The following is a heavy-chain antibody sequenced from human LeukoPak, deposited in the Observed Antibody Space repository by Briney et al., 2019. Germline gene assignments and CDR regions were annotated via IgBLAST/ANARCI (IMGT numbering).Heavy chain of an antibody. V-gene: IGHV4-34*01. J-gene: IGHJ4*02. CDR1: GGSFSGYY. D-gene: IGHD3-22*01. CDR3: ARGPPTDYYDSSGFYYVFDY. Sequence: SVTLSLTCAVYGGSFSGYYWSWIRQPPGKGPEWIGEINHSGSTNYNPSLKSRVTISVDTSKNQVSLKLSSVTAADTAVYFCARGPPTDYYDSSGFYYVFDYWGQGTLVTVSS. CDR2: INHSGST.